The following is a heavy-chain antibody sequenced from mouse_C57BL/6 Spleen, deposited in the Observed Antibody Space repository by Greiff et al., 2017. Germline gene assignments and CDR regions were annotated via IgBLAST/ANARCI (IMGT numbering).Heavy chain of an antibody. CDR3: ARHNYGMDY. CDR2: ISNGGGST. CDR1: GFTFSDYY. Sequence: EVMLVESGGGLVQPGGSLKLSCAASGFTFSDYYMYWVRQTPEKRLEWVAYISNGGGSTYYPDTVKGRFTISRDNAKNTLYLQMSRLKSEDTAMYYCARHNYGMDYWGQGTTLTVSS. V-gene: IGHV5-12*01. J-gene: IGHJ2*01. D-gene: IGHD1-1*01.